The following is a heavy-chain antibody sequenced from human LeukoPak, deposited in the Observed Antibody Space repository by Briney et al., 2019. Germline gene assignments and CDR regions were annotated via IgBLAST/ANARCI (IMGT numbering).Heavy chain of an antibody. CDR2: ISDRGSRT. CDR1: GFTFSSYA. J-gene: IGHJ4*02. D-gene: IGHD3-22*01. CDR3: AKRGVVIRVILVGFHKEAYYFDS. V-gene: IGHV3-23*01. Sequence: GGSLRLSCAASGFTFSSYAMSWVRQAPGKGLEWVSGISDRGSRTNYADSVKGRFTISTDHPKNTLYLQMNSLRAEDTAVYFCAKRGVVIRVILVGFHKEAYYFDSWGQGALVTVSS.